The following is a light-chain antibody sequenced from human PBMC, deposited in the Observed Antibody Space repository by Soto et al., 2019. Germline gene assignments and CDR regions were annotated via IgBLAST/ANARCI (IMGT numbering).Light chain of an antibody. CDR2: NNN. CDR3: AAWDDSLNGYV. V-gene: IGLV1-44*01. CDR1: SSNIGTNA. J-gene: IGLJ1*01. Sequence: QSVLTQPPSASGTPGQRVTISCSGGSSNIGTNAVNWYQQLPGTAPKLLIYNNNQRPSGVPDRFSGSKSGTSASLAISGLQSEDDADYYCAAWDDSLNGYVFRTGTKVPVL.